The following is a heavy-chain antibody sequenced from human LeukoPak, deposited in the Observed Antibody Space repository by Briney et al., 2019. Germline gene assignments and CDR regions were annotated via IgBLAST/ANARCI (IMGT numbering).Heavy chain of an antibody. Sequence: GGSLRLSCSASGFTFSSYAMHWVRQAPGKGLEYVSVISSNGDGAYYADSVKGRFTISRDNSKNTLYLQMSNLRAEDTAVYYCVKALGTYYYGSGSPWGQGILVTVSS. CDR3: VKALGTYYYGSGSP. D-gene: IGHD3-10*01. J-gene: IGHJ5*02. V-gene: IGHV3-64D*09. CDR2: ISSNGDGA. CDR1: GFTFSSYA.